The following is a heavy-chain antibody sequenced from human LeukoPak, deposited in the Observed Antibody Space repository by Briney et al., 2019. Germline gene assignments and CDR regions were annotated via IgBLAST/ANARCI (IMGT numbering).Heavy chain of an antibody. CDR3: ARDRSLSRYYYGPWGCFDY. J-gene: IGHJ4*02. Sequence: GRSLRLSCAASGFTFSSYGMHWVRQAPGKGLEWVAVIWYDGSNKYYADSVKGRFTISRDNSKNTLYLQMNSLRAEDTAVYYCARDRSLSRYYYGPWGCFDYWGQGTLVTVSS. CDR1: GFTFSSYG. CDR2: IWYDGSNK. D-gene: IGHD3-10*01. V-gene: IGHV3-33*01.